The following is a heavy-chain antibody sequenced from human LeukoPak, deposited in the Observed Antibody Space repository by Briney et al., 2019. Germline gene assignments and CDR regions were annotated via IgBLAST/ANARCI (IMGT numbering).Heavy chain of an antibody. V-gene: IGHV3-7*03. J-gene: IGHJ6*03. CDR2: INEDGSVK. CDR1: GFMFSSYW. Sequence: GGSLRLSCAASGFMFSSYWMTWVRQAPGKGLERVTNINEDGSVKHDVDSVKGRFTISRDNAKNSLYLQVNSLRAEDTAVYYCAKGATYYDFWSGYSDYYYYYMDVWGKGTTVTVSS. CDR3: AKGATYYDFWSGYSDYYYYYMDV. D-gene: IGHD3-3*01.